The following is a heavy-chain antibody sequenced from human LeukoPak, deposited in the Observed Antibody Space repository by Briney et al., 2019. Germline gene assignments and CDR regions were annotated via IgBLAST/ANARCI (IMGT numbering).Heavy chain of an antibody. D-gene: IGHD5-24*01. CDR3: ARQREMAYYFDY. Sequence: SETLSLTCTVSGGSISSSSYYWGWIRQPPGKGLEWIGSIYYSGSTYYNPSLKSRVTISVDTSKNQFSLKLSSVTAADTAVYYCARQREMAYYFDYWGQGTLVTVSS. V-gene: IGHV4-39*01. CDR1: GGSISSSSYY. J-gene: IGHJ4*02. CDR2: IYYSGST.